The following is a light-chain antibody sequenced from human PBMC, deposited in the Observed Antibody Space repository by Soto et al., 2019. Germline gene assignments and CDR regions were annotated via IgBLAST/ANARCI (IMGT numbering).Light chain of an antibody. V-gene: IGKV3-20*01. Sequence: EIVLTQSPGTLSLSPGERATLSCRASQSVSSSYLAWYQQKPGQAPRLLIYAVSSRALGIPDRFSGSGSGTDFTLTISRLEPEDFAVYFCQQYGTSPPGGSFGPGTKVDIK. CDR1: QSVSSSY. CDR2: AVS. J-gene: IGKJ3*01. CDR3: QQYGTSPPGGS.